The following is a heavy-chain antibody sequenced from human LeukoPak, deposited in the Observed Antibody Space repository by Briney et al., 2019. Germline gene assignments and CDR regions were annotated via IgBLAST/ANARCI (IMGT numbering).Heavy chain of an antibody. CDR3: ARDRSRVSDY. V-gene: IGHV3-7*01. CDR2: IKPDGSEK. Sequence: GGSLRLSCAASHFTFTTYWMSWVRQAPGKGLEWVANIKPDGSEKYYVAAVKGRFTTSRDNAKNSPYLQLDSLRAEDTAMYYCARDRSRVSDYWGQGTLVTVSS. J-gene: IGHJ4*02. CDR1: HFTFTTYW.